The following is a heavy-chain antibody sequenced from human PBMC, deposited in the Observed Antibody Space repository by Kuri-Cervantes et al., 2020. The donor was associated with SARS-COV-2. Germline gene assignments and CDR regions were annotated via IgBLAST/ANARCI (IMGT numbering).Heavy chain of an antibody. CDR3: ARGLWSSYYYDSSGCYYYYMDV. D-gene: IGHD3-22*01. V-gene: IGHV1-69*13. CDR1: GGTFSSYA. Sequence: SVKVSCKASGGTFSSYAISWVRQAPGQGLEWMGGIIPIFGTANYAQRFQGRVTITADESTSTAYMELSSLRSEDTAVYYCARGLWSSYYYDSSGCYYYYMDVWGKGTTVTVSS. CDR2: IIPIFGTA. J-gene: IGHJ6*03.